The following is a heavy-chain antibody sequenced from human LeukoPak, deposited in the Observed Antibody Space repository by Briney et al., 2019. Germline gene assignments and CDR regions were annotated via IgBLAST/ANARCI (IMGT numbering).Heavy chain of an antibody. J-gene: IGHJ4*02. CDR2: ITSSSDSI. D-gene: IGHD1-26*01. V-gene: IGHV3-48*02. Sequence: GGSLRLSCATSGFTFSAYSMIWVRQTPGKGLECLSYITSSSDSIHYADSVRGRFTVSRDNAKNSLYLQMNSLRDEDTAVYYCARDPGYSRPSSYGYFDHWGQGTLATVSS. CDR1: GFTFSAYS. CDR3: ARDPGYSRPSSYGYFDH.